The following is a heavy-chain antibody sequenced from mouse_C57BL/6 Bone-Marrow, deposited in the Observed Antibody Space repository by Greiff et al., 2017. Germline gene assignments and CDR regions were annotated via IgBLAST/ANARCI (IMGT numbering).Heavy chain of an antibody. Sequence: VQLQQPGAELVKPGASVKMSCKASGYTFTSYWITWVKQRPGQGLEWIGDIYPGSGSTNYNEKFKSKATLTVDKSSSTAYMQLSSLTSEDSAVYYCARPYSSNYWYFDVWGTGTTVTVSS. V-gene: IGHV1-55*01. CDR3: ARPYSSNYWYFDV. CDR1: GYTFTSYW. CDR2: IYPGSGST. J-gene: IGHJ1*03. D-gene: IGHD2-5*01.